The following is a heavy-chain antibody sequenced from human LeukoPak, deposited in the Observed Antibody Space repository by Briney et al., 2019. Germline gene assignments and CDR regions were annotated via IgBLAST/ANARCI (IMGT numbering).Heavy chain of an antibody. V-gene: IGHV3-7*01. CDR2: MNPDGSGK. Sequence: PGGSLRLSCVASGFTFGDSWMSWVRQAPGKGLEWVANMNPDGSGKYYVGSVKGRFTVSRDNARNALYLQMNSLRVEDTAVYYCGRDPAWGAIDYWGQGTLVTVSS. J-gene: IGHJ4*02. CDR3: GRDPAWGAIDY. CDR1: GFTFGDSW. D-gene: IGHD7-27*01.